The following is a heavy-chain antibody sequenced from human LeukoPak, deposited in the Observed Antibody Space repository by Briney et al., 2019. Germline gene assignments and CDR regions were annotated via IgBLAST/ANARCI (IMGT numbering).Heavy chain of an antibody. V-gene: IGHV4-4*07. D-gene: IGHD6-13*01. CDR1: GGSISSYY. CDR3: ARVGAAAGTYYYYYMDV. Sequence: PSETLSLTCTVSGGSISSYYWSWIRQPAGKGLEWIGRIYTSGSTNYNPSLKSRVTMSVDTSKNQFSLKLSSVTAADTAVYYCARVGAAAGTYYYYYMDVWGKGTTVTISS. CDR2: IYTSGST. J-gene: IGHJ6*03.